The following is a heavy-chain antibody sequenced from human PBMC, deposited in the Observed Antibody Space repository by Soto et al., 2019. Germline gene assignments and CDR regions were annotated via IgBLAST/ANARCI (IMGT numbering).Heavy chain of an antibody. D-gene: IGHD5-18*01. Sequence: GESLKISCKGSGYSFTSYWIGWVRQMPGKGLEWMGIIYPGDSDTRYSPSFQGQVTISADKSISTAYLQWSSLKASDTAMYYCARRGHSYGPPVSYGMDVWGQGTTVTVSS. J-gene: IGHJ6*02. V-gene: IGHV5-51*01. CDR3: ARRGHSYGPPVSYGMDV. CDR1: GYSFTSYW. CDR2: IYPGDSDT.